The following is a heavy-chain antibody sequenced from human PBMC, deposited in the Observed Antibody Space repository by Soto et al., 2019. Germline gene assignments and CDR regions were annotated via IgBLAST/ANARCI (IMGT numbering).Heavy chain of an antibody. D-gene: IGHD1-7*01. V-gene: IGHV3-23*01. CDR2: ISGGDGTT. J-gene: IGHJ4*02. Sequence: GGSLRLSCTASGFTFGSYAMSWVRQTPEKGLEWVSAISGGDGTTWYADSARGRFTISRDNSKNTVYLQMTRLRAEDTAIYYCAKDRNYPRDQFDDRGQGTPVTVSS. CDR3: AKDRNYPRDQFDD. CDR1: GFTFGSYA.